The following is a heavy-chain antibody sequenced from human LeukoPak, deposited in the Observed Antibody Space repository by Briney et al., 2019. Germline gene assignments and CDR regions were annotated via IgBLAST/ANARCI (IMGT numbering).Heavy chain of an antibody. CDR2: INSKGDNI. V-gene: IGHV3-48*04. CDR3: ATSRVFDY. CDR1: GFTFSSYS. Sequence: GGSLRLSCAASGFTFSSYSMNWVRQAPGKEPEWLSYINSKGDNILYRDSVKGRFTISRDNAENSLYLQMNSLKAEDTAVYYCATSRVFDYWGQGALVIVSS. J-gene: IGHJ4*02.